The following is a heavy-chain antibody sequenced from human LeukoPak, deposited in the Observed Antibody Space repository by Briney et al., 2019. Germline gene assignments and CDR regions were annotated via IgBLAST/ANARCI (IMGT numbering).Heavy chain of an antibody. CDR3: ARDYCSSTSCPDYYYYGMDV. CDR1: GYTFTGYY. V-gene: IGHV1-2*02. D-gene: IGHD2-2*01. CDR2: INPNSGGT. Sequence: ASVKVSCKASGYTFTGYYMHWVRQAPGQGLEWMGWINPNSGGTNYAQKFQGRVTMTRDTSNSTAYMELSRLRSDDTAVYYCARDYCSSTSCPDYYYYGMDVWGQGTTVTVSS. J-gene: IGHJ6*02.